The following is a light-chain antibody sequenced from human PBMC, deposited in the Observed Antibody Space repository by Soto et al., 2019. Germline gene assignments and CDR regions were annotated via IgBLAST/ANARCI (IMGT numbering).Light chain of an antibody. CDR1: QSVTSTN. CDR3: QDSSTSPWP. CDR2: ATS. J-gene: IGKJ1*01. Sequence: TQSPGTLSLSPGERAPLSCRAVQSVTSTNMAWYQQKPGQAPRLLIYATSFRATGIPDRFRGSGSGTDFTLTISSLEPEDSAVYYCQDSSTSPWPFGQGTKVEIK. V-gene: IGKV3-20*01.